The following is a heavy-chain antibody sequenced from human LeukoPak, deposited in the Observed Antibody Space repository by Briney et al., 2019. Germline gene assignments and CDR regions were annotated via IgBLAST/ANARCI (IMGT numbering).Heavy chain of an antibody. J-gene: IGHJ4*02. CDR2: IDASNGST. CDR3: ARDAFLSGSLSPIDY. V-gene: IGHV1-46*01. D-gene: IGHD5-12*01. Sequence: ASVKVSCKASGYIFTNYYMHWVRQAPGQGLEWMGIIDASNGSTSSAQKFQGRVTMTRDTSTSTVYTELSRLRSEDTALYYCARDAFLSGSLSPIDYWGQGTLFSASS. CDR1: GYIFTNYY.